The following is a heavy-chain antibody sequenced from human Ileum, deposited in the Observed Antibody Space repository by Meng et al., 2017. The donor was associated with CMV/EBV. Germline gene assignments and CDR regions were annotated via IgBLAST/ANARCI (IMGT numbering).Heavy chain of an antibody. J-gene: IGHJ1*01. CDR2: ISSSSATT. CDR1: GFTFVRSA. D-gene: IGHD4-17*01. CDR3: AKVDGDYAPPRYFHR. V-gene: IGHV3-23*01. Sequence: SGFTFVRSAMRWCRQAPGRGLGWVSAISSSSATTHYADSVKGRFTISRDNSKDSLYLQMNTLRAEDTAVYFCAKVDGDYAPPRYFHRWGQGTLVTVSS.